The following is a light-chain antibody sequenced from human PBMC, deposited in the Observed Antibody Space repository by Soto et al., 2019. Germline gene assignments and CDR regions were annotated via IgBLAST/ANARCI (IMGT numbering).Light chain of an antibody. CDR3: QQSYSTPPLT. CDR2: AAS. J-gene: IGKJ1*01. V-gene: IGKV1-39*01. Sequence: DIQMTQSPSSLSASVGDRVTITCRASQSISSYVNWYQQKLGKAPKLLIYAASSLQSGVPSRFSGSGSGTDFSLTISSLQPEDFASYYCQQSYSTPPLTFGQGTKVEIK. CDR1: QSISSY.